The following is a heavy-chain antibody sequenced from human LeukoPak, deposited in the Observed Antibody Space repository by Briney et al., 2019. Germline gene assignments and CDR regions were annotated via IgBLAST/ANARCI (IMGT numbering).Heavy chain of an antibody. J-gene: IGHJ6*02. CDR3: ATGYYGSGSYYTVLDYYGMDV. CDR1: GYILTELS. D-gene: IGHD3-10*01. CDR2: FDPEDGET. Sequence: ASVKVSCKVSGYILTELSMHWVRQAPGKGLEWMGGFDPEDGETIYAQKFQGRVTMTEDTSTDTAYMELSSLRSEDTAVYYCATGYYGSGSYYTVLDYYGMDVWGQGTTVTVSS. V-gene: IGHV1-24*01.